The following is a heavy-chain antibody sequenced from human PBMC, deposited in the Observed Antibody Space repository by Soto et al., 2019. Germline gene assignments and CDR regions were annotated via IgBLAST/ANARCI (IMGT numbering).Heavy chain of an antibody. V-gene: IGHV1-58*01. CDR2: IVVGSGNT. Sequence: SVKVSCKASGFTFTSSAAQWVRKARGQRFEWIGWIVVGSGNTNYAQRFQERVTITRGMSTSGAYMELSSLTSEDTAVYDCGAGSFTVTTSALDYWGQGALVTVS. CDR1: GFTFTSSA. D-gene: IGHD4-4*01. J-gene: IGHJ4*02. CDR3: GAGSFTVTTSALDY.